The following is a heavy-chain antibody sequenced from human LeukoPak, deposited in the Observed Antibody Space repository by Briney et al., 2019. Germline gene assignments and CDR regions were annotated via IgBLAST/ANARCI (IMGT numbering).Heavy chain of an antibody. CDR2: INHSGST. D-gene: IGHD1-26*01. J-gene: IGHJ4*02. Sequence: LSLSCAASGFTFSSYEMNWIRQPPGKGLEWIGEINHSGSTNYNPSLKSRVTISVDTSKNQFSLKLSSVTAADTAVYYCARGRFPGWELLGYWGQGTLVTVSS. CDR3: ARGRFPGWELLGY. V-gene: IGHV4-34*01. CDR1: GFTFSSYE.